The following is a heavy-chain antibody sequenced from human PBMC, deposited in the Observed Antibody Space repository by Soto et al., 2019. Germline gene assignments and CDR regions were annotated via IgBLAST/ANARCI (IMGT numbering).Heavy chain of an antibody. J-gene: IGHJ6*02. CDR1: GGSISSGGYS. Sequence: SETLSLTCAVSGGSISSGGYSWSWIRQPPGKGLEWIGYIYHSGTTYYNPSLKSRVTISVDRSKNHFSLKLSSVTAADTAVYYCARDSLGYYDSSGYYPDYYYGMDVWGQGTTVTSP. CDR2: IYHSGTT. D-gene: IGHD3-22*01. V-gene: IGHV4-30-2*01. CDR3: ARDSLGYYDSSGYYPDYYYGMDV.